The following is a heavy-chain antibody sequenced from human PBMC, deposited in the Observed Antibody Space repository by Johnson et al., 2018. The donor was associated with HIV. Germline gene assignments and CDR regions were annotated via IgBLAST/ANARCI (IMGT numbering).Heavy chain of an antibody. J-gene: IGHJ3*02. CDR3: ARHKGQQYDTFDI. V-gene: IGHV3-30*04. D-gene: IGHD6-13*01. Sequence: QVQLVESGGGVVQPGRSLRLSCAASGFTFRSYAMHWVRQAPGRGLEWVAVISYDGSNEYYAEFVKGRFTISRDNSKNTLYLQMNSLRAGDTAVYYCARHKGQQYDTFDIWGQGTMVTVFS. CDR1: GFTFRSYA. CDR2: ISYDGSNE.